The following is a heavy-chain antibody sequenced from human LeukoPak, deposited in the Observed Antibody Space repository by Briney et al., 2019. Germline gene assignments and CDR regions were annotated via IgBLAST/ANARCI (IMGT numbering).Heavy chain of an antibody. CDR2: IYTSGST. V-gene: IGHV4-61*02. D-gene: IGHD5-18*01. J-gene: IGHJ4*02. CDR1: GGSISSGSYY. Sequence: PSQTLSLTCTVSGGSISSGSYYWNWIRQPAGKGLEWIGLIYTSGSTKYNPSLQSRVTISVDTSKNQFSLSLSSVTAADTAVYYCARSELGYTYGSSFDYWGQGTLVIVSS. CDR3: ARSELGYTYGSSFDY.